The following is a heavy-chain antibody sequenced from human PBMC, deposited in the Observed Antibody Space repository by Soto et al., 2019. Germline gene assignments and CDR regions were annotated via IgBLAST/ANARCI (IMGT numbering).Heavy chain of an antibody. D-gene: IGHD4-4*01. CDR1: GFTVSSNY. CDR3: ARLQYGEHIDY. J-gene: IGHJ4*02. CDR2: IYSGGST. Sequence: GGSLRLSCAASGFTVSSNYMSWVRQAPGKGLEWVSVIYSGGSTYYADSVKGRFTISRDNSKNTLYLQMNSLRAEDTAVYYCARLQYGEHIDYWGQGTLVTVSS. V-gene: IGHV3-66*04.